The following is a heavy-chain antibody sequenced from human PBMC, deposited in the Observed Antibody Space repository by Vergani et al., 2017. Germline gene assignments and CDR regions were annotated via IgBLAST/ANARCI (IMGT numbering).Heavy chain of an antibody. J-gene: IGHJ3*02. CDR2: IWYDGSNK. CDR1: GFTFSSYG. D-gene: IGHD6-19*01. CDR3: AKVGRSEVAGTFGAFDI. Sequence: QVQLVESGGGVVQPGRSLRLSCAASGFTFSSYGMHWVRQAPGKGLEWVAVIWYDGSNKYYADSVKGRFTISRDNSKNTLFLHMNSLRPEDTAVYYCAKVGRSEVAGTFGAFDIWGQGTTVTVSS. V-gene: IGHV3-33*06.